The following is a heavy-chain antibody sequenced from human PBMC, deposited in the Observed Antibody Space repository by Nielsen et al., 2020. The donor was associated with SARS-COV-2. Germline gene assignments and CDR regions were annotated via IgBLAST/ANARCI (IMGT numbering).Heavy chain of an antibody. J-gene: IGHJ5*02. V-gene: IGHV4-59*13. D-gene: IGHD6-13*01. CDR3: ARTGYSSSWYWFDP. Sequence: SETLSLTCTVSGGSISSYYWSWIRQPPGKGLEWIGYIYYSGSTNYNPSLKSRVTISVDTSKNQFSLKLSSVTAADTAVYYCARTGYSSSWYWFDPWGQGTLVTVSS. CDR1: GGSISSYY. CDR2: IYYSGST.